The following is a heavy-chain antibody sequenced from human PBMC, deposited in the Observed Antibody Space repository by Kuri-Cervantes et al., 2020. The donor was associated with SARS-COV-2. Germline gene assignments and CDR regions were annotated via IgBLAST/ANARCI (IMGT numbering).Heavy chain of an antibody. D-gene: IGHD2-2*01. V-gene: IGHV3-48*02. J-gene: IGHJ6*02. CDR1: GFTFSSYS. CDR2: ISSSSSTI. CDR3: ARGYCSSTSCPPYYYYGMDV. Sequence: GESLKISCAASGFTFSSYSMNWVRQAPGKGLEWVSYISSSSSTIYYADSVKGRFTISRDNAKNSLYLQMNSLRDEDTAVYYCARGYCSSTSCPPYYYYGMDVWGQGTTVPSP.